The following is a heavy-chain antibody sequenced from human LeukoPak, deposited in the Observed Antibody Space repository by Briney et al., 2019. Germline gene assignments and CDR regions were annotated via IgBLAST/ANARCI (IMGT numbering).Heavy chain of an antibody. CDR1: GLTFSTYA. V-gene: IGHV3-23*01. CDR3: AKDLEDTAMIRRPFGI. D-gene: IGHD5-18*01. CDR2: ISGSGGST. J-gene: IGHJ3*02. Sequence: GGSLRLSCVASGLTFSTYAMSWVRQAPGKGLEWVSGISGSGGSTPYADSVKGRFTISRDNSKNTLYLQMNSLRAEDTAVYYCAKDLEDTAMIRRPFGIWGQGTMVTVSS.